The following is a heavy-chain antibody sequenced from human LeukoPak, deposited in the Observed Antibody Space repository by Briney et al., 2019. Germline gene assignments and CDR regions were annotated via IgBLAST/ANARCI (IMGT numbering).Heavy chain of an antibody. D-gene: IGHD3-22*01. J-gene: IGHJ2*01. V-gene: IGHV4-30-4*01. Sequence: SETLSPTCTVSGGSISSGDYYWSWIRQPPGKGLEWIGYIYYSGSTYYNPSLKSRVTISVDTSKNQFSLKLSSVTAADTAMYYCARDRDTGGYFRETPHWYSDLWGRGTLVTVSS. CDR1: GGSISSGDYY. CDR2: IYYSGST. CDR3: ARDRDTGGYFRETPHWYSDL.